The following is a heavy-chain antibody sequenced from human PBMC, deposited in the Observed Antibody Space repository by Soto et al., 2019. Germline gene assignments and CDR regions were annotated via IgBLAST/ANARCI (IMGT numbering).Heavy chain of an antibody. CDR2: VSSFNGNT. V-gene: IGHV1-18*01. CDR1: GYSFISFG. Sequence: QVQLVQSGAEVKKPGASVKVSCKASGYSFISFGLNWVRQAPGQGLEWMGYVSSFNGNTNYAQNFQGRVTMTADTSTSTAYMELRSLRSDDTAVYYCARDTFDQHILLVRGPFDIWGQGTLVTVSS. CDR3: ARDTFDQHILLVRGPFDI. D-gene: IGHD2-8*01. J-gene: IGHJ3*02.